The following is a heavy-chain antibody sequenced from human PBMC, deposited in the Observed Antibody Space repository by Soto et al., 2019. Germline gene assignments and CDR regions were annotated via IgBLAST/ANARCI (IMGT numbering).Heavy chain of an antibody. V-gene: IGHV4-31*03. CDR3: ARYYCSSTSCSGDY. J-gene: IGHJ4*02. Sequence: SETLSLTCTVSGGSISSGGYYWSWIRQHPGKGLEWIGYIYYSGSTYYNPSLKSRVTISVDTSKNQFSLKLSSVTAADTAVYYCARYYCSSTSCSGDYWGQGTLVTVSS. D-gene: IGHD2-2*01. CDR2: IYYSGST. CDR1: GGSISSGGYY.